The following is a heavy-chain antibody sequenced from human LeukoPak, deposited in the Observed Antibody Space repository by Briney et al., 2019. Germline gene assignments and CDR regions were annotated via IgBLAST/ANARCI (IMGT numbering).Heavy chain of an antibody. CDR2: INWNGSGA. J-gene: IGHJ4*02. V-gene: IGHV3-20*04. CDR3: ARGDLVVTLEGPIDY. CDR1: GFTFDDYG. D-gene: IGHD2-21*02. Sequence: GGSLRLSCAASGFTFDDYGMSWVRQVPGKGLEWVSGINWNGSGAGYADSVKGRFTISRDNAKNSLYLQMNSLRAEDTAVYYCARGDLVVTLEGPIDYWGQGTLVTVSS.